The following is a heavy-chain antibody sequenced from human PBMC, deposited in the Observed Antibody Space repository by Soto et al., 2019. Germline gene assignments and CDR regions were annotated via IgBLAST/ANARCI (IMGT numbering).Heavy chain of an antibody. D-gene: IGHD6-13*01. CDR2: INAANEAT. J-gene: IGHJ5*02. Sequence: ASVRVFCKASGYTFTNYCIHWVRQAPRHSLYWRGCINAANEATKYSPKFQGRVTITRDTSASTAYMELSSLRSEDTAVYYCVRRHVSATGIDWFDPWGQGTLVTVSS. V-gene: IGHV1-3*01. CDR3: VRRHVSATGIDWFDP. CDR1: GYTFTNYC.